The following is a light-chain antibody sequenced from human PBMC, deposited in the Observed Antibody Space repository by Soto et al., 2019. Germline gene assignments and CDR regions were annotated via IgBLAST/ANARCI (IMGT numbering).Light chain of an antibody. Sequence: QSALTQPASVSGSPGQSITISCTGTGGDVGTYKYVSWFQQHPGKAPKLMIYDVSYRPSGVSNRFSGSKSGNTASLTISGLRPEDEADYCCSSYTSISTHVFGTGTKVTVL. CDR1: GGDVGTYKY. CDR3: SSYTSISTHV. CDR2: DVS. J-gene: IGLJ1*01. V-gene: IGLV2-14*01.